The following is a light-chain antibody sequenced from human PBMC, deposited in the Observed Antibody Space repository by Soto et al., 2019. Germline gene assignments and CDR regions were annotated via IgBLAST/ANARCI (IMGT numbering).Light chain of an antibody. CDR1: DSVLYTSNNKNY. Sequence: IVMTQSPDSLAVSLGERATINCKSSDSVLYTSNNKNYMGWYQQRPGQPPKLLISWASTRESGVPDRFSGSGSETDFTLTINNLQAEDVALYYCQQYYSTLPYTFGQGTKLEIK. CDR3: QQYYSTLPYT. J-gene: IGKJ2*01. V-gene: IGKV4-1*01. CDR2: WAS.